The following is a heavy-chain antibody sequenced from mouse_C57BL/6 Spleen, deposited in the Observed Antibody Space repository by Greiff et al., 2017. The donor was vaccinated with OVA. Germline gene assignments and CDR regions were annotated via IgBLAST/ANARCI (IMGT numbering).Heavy chain of an antibody. Sequence: DVKLVESGGGLVKPGGSLKLSCAASGFTFSDYGMHWVRQAPEKGLEWVAYISSGSSTIYYADTVKGRFTISRDNAKNTLFLQMTSLRSEDTAMYYCARPGTRNGFAYWGQGTLVTVSA. J-gene: IGHJ3*01. D-gene: IGHD4-1*01. CDR3: ARPGTRNGFAY. CDR2: ISSGSSTI. CDR1: GFTFSDYG. V-gene: IGHV5-17*01.